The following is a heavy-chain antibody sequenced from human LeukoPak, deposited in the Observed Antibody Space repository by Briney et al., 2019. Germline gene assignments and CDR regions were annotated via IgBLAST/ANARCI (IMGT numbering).Heavy chain of an antibody. J-gene: IGHJ4*02. CDR2: ICGSGCRT. Sequence: PGGSLRLSCAASGLTFSIYAMSWVRQAPGKGLEWVSAICGSGCRTYYGDSGKGRFPISRDNSKHTLYLHPHSLRPEDTAVYYCAVCRNWPTFDCWGQGTLVTVSS. D-gene: IGHD1-20*01. V-gene: IGHV3-23*01. CDR3: AVCRNWPTFDC. CDR1: GLTFSIYA.